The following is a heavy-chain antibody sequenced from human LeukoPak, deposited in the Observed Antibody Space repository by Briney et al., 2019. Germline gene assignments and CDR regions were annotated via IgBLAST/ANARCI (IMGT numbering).Heavy chain of an antibody. CDR2: IYYSGST. CDR3: ARDLGPEYSSSSYYYYYMDV. V-gene: IGHV4-39*02. J-gene: IGHJ6*03. D-gene: IGHD6-6*01. Sequence: SETLSLTCTVSGGSISSSSYYWGWIRQPPGKGLEWIGSIYYSGSTYYNPSLKSRVTISVDTSKNQFSLKLSSVTAADTAVYYCARDLGPEYSSSSYYYYYMDVWGKGTTVTVSS. CDR1: GGSISSSSYY.